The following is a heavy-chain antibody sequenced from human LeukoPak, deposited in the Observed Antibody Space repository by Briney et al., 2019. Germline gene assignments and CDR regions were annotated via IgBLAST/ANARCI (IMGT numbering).Heavy chain of an antibody. J-gene: IGHJ4*02. CDR3: ARAKFRYCSGGSCYPTTGY. D-gene: IGHD2-15*01. V-gene: IGHV3-11*01. CDR1: GFTFSDYY. CDR2: ISSSGSTI. Sequence: GGSLRLPCAASGFTFSDYYMSWIRQAPGKGLEWVSYISSSGSTIYYADSVKGRFTISRDNAKNSLYLQMNSLRAEDTAVYYCARAKFRYCSGGSCYPTTGYWGQGTLVTVSS.